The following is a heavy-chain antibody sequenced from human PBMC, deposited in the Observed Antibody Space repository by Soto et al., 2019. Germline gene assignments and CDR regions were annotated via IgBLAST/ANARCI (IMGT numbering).Heavy chain of an antibody. J-gene: IGHJ4*02. CDR3: TTDPSLSSGWPLDY. CDR2: IKSKTDGGTT. V-gene: IGHV3-15*07. D-gene: IGHD6-19*01. Sequence: GGSLRLSCAASGVTFSNAWMTWVRQAPGKGLEWDGRIKSKTDGGTTDYAAPVKGRFTISRDDSKNTLYLQMNSLKTEDTAVYYCTTDPSLSSGWPLDYWGQGTLVTVSS. CDR1: GVTFSNAW.